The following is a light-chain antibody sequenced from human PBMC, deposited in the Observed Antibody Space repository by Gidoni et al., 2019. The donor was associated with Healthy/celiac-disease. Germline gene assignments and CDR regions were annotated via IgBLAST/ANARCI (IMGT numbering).Light chain of an antibody. CDR3: QTWGTGIQV. CDR2: LNSDGSH. J-gene: IGLJ2*01. Sequence: QLVLTQSPSASASLGASVKLTCTLSSGPTSYAIEWHQQKPEKGPRYLMKLNSDGSHSKGDGIPDRFSGSSSGAERYLTISSLQSEDEADYYCQTWGTGIQVFGGGTKLTVL. CDR1: SGPTSYA. V-gene: IGLV4-69*01.